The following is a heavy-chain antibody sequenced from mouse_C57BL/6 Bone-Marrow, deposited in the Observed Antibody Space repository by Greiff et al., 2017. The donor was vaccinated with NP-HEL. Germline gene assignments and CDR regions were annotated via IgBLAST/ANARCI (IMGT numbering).Heavy chain of an antibody. CDR2: IDPSDSYT. CDR3: ARLGLWSGFAY. CDR1: GYTFTSYW. J-gene: IGHJ3*01. D-gene: IGHD1-1*02. Sequence: QVQLKQPGAELVRPGTSVKLSCKASGYTFTSYWMHWVKQRPGQGLEWIGVIDPSDSYTNYNQKFKGKATLPVDTSSSTAYMQLSCLTSEDSAVYYCARLGLWSGFAYWGQGTLVTVSA. V-gene: IGHV1-59*01.